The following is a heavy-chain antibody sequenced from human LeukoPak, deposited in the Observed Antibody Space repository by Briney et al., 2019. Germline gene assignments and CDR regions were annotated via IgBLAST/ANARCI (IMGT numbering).Heavy chain of an antibody. Sequence: SETLSLTCTVSGGSISSYYWSWIRQPPGKGLEWIGYIYYSGSTNYNPSLKSRVTISVDTSKNQFSLKLSSVTAADTAVYYCARRVSMIVVVITAYNWFDPWGQGTLVTVSS. V-gene: IGHV4-59*12. CDR1: GGSISSYY. J-gene: IGHJ5*02. CDR3: ARRVSMIVVVITAYNWFDP. CDR2: IYYSGST. D-gene: IGHD3-22*01.